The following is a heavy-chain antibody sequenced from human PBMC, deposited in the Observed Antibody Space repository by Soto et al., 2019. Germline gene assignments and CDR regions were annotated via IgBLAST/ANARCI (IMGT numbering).Heavy chain of an antibody. J-gene: IGHJ4*02. CDR3: PRGDYGSGSHNPFDY. CDR1: GFTFRDYY. CDR2: ISNGDNTI. D-gene: IGHD3-10*01. Sequence: GGSLRLSCVASGFTFRDYYMSWIRQAPGKGRECVSYISNGDNTIYYADSVKGRFTISRDNAKNSLYLQMNSLRADDTAVYYCPRGDYGSGSHNPFDYWGQGTQVTVSS. V-gene: IGHV3-11*01.